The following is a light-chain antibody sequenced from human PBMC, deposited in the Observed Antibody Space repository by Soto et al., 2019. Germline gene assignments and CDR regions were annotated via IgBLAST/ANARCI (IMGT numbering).Light chain of an antibody. J-gene: IGLJ1*01. CDR1: GGHTTYA. V-gene: IGLV4-69*01. Sequence: QPVLTQSPSASASLGASVNLTCTVTGGHTTYAIAWHQQQPEKAPRYLMTLNFDGTHIEGDGIPDRFSGSSSGAERYLTISSLQPEDEADYYCQTWGSDIHVFGTGTKLTVL. CDR3: QTWGSDIHV. CDR2: LNFDGTH.